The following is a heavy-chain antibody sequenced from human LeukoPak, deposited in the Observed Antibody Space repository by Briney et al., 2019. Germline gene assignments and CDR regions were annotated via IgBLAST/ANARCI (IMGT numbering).Heavy chain of an antibody. CDR1: GFTVSSNY. CDR2: INSDGSST. Sequence: GGSLRLSCAASGFTVSSNYMSWVRHAPGKGLVWVSRINSDGSSTSYADSVKGRFTISRDNAKNTLYLQMNSLRAEDTAVYYCARDHLGSSLLFWGQGTLVTVSS. CDR3: ARDHLGSSLLF. J-gene: IGHJ4*02. D-gene: IGHD6-13*01. V-gene: IGHV3-74*01.